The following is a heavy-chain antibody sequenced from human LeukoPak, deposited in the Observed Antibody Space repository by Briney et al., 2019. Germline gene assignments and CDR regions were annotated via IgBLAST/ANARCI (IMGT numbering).Heavy chain of an antibody. Sequence: GESLKISCKGSGYSFTSYWIDWVRQMPGKGLEWMGIIYPGDSDTRYSPSFQGQVTISADKSISTAYLQWSSLKASDTAMYYCARHVYSGYDHRAYYFDYWGQGTLVTVSS. CDR1: GYSFTSYW. D-gene: IGHD5-12*01. CDR2: IYPGDSDT. V-gene: IGHV5-51*01. J-gene: IGHJ4*02. CDR3: ARHVYSGYDHRAYYFDY.